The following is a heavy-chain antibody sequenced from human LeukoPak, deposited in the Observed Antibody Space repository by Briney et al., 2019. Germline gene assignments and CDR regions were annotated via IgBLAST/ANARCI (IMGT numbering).Heavy chain of an antibody. V-gene: IGHV3-30*02. CDR1: GFTFSTHD. CDR3: AKPSGSGVDY. J-gene: IGHJ4*01. CDR2: IRYDGSHE. D-gene: IGHD1-26*01. Sequence: GGSLRLSCGASGFTFSTHDMHWVRQAPGKGLEWVAFIRYDGSHEYYADSVKGRFTISRDNSKNTLYLQMYSVRSEDTALYYCAKPSGSGVDYWGQGTRVTVSS.